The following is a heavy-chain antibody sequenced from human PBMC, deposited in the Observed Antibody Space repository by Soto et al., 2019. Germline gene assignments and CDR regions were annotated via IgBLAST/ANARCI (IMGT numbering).Heavy chain of an antibody. V-gene: IGHV1-69*13. CDR1: GGTFSSYA. CDR3: ARDPPDSSVIDCFDP. D-gene: IGHD6-25*01. Sequence: GASVKVYCKASGGTFSSYAISWVRQAPGQELEWMGGIIPIFGTANYAQKFQGRVTITADESTSTAYMELSSLRSEDTAVYYCARDPPDSSVIDCFDPWGQGTLVTSPQ. CDR2: IIPIFGTA. J-gene: IGHJ5*02.